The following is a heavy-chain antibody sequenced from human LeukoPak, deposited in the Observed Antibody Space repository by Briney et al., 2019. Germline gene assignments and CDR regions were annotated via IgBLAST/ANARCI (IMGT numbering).Heavy chain of an antibody. V-gene: IGHV1-18*01. CDR3: ARDRRSWCYDSSGYPNYDAFDI. J-gene: IGHJ3*02. Sequence: ASVKVSCKASGYTFTSYGISWVRQAPGQGLEWMGWISAYNGNTNYAQKLQGRVTMTTDTSTSTAYMELRSLRSDDTAVYYCARDRRSWCYDSSGYPNYDAFDIWGQGTMVTVSS. D-gene: IGHD3-22*01. CDR1: GYTFTSYG. CDR2: ISAYNGNT.